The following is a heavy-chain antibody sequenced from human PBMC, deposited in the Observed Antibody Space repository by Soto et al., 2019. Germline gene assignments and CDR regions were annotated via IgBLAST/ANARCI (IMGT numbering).Heavy chain of an antibody. D-gene: IGHD3-3*01. V-gene: IGHV1-69*13. Sequence: SVKVSCKASGGTFSSYAISWVRQAPGQGLEWMGGIIPIFGTANYAQKFQGRVTITADESTSTAYMELSSLRSEDTAVYYCARGYDFWSGYPGDYYGMDVWGQGTTVTVSS. CDR1: GGTFSSYA. CDR2: IIPIFGTA. CDR3: ARGYDFWSGYPGDYYGMDV. J-gene: IGHJ6*02.